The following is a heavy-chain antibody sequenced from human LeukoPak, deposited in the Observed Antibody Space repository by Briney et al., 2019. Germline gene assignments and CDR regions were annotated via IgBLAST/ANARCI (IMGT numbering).Heavy chain of an antibody. D-gene: IGHD2-15*01. CDR2: TFPSGST. Sequence: SSETLSLTCTVSGGSISSYYWSWIRQPAGKGLEWIGRTFPSGSTNYNPSLKSPFTMSVDTSKNQFSLKLSSVTAADTAVYYCARDLYCSGDTCYETENWFDPWGQGTLVTVSS. J-gene: IGHJ5*02. V-gene: IGHV4-4*07. CDR3: ARDLYCSGDTCYETENWFDP. CDR1: GGSISSYY.